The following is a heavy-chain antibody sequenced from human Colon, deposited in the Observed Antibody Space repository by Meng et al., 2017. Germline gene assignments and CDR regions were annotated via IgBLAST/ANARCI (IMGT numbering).Heavy chain of an antibody. V-gene: IGHV4-59*02. CDR3: ARGPPAAS. D-gene: IGHD2-15*01. CDR2: IYNTGST. CDR1: GASVGGDY. Sequence: SETLSLTCTVSGASVGGDYWSGIRQPPGKGLEWIGYIYNTGSTNYNPSLKSRVTISIDTSKSQFSLELSSVTAADTAVYYCARGPPAASWGPGTLVTVSS. J-gene: IGHJ5*02.